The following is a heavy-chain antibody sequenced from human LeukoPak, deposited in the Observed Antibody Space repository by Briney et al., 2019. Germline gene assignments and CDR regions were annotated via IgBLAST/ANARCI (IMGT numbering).Heavy chain of an antibody. J-gene: IGHJ4*02. CDR2: IYYSGST. CDR3: ARALRGSSGCYYDY. CDR1: GGSISSYY. Sequence: ASETLSLTCTVSGGSISSYYWSWIRQPPGKGLEWIGYIYYSGSTYYNPSLKSRVTISVDTSKNQFSLKLSSVTAADTAVYYCARALRGSSGCYYDYWGQGTLVTVSS. D-gene: IGHD3-22*01. V-gene: IGHV4-30-4*08.